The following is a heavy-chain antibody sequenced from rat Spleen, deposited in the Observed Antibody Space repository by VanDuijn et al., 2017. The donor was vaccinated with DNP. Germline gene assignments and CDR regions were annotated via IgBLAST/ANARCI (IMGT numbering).Heavy chain of an antibody. CDR2: ISTGGGNS. V-gene: IGHV5S13*01. Sequence: EVQLVESGGGLVQPGRSLKLSCAASGFTFSNYGMAWVRQAPTKGLEWVASISTGGGNSYYRDSVKGRFTISRDDAKDTLSLQMNSLRSEDTATYYCARGSGTYYWYFDFWGPGTMVTVSS. D-gene: IGHD5-1*01. CDR1: GFTFSNYG. J-gene: IGHJ1*01. CDR3: ARGSGTYYWYFDF.